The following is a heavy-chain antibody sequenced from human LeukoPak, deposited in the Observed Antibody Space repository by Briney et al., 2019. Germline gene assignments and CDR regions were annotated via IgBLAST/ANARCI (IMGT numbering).Heavy chain of an antibody. CDR1: GGSIRSSSYY. CDR3: ARQVVAVAGTGYFDY. CDR2: IYYSGST. V-gene: IGHV4-39*01. Sequence: SETLSLTCTVSGGSIRSSSYYWGCIPQPPGKGLEWIVSIYYSGSTYYNASLKSRVTISVDTSKNQFSQKLNSVTAADTAVYFCARQVVAVAGTGYFDYWGQGTLVTVSS. D-gene: IGHD6-19*01. J-gene: IGHJ4*02.